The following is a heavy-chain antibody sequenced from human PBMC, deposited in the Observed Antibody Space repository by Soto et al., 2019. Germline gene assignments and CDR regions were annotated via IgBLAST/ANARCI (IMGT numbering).Heavy chain of an antibody. CDR1: GYTFTSYY. CDR2: INPSGGST. CDR3: ATTTYYYDSSGYYYYFDY. Sequence: ASVKVSCKASGYTFTSYYMHWVRQAPGQGLEWMGIINPSGGSTSYAQKFQGRVTMTKDTSTNTAYMELSSLRSEDTAVYYCATTTYYYDSSGYYYYFDYWGQGTLVTVS. V-gene: IGHV1-46*01. J-gene: IGHJ4*02. D-gene: IGHD3-22*01.